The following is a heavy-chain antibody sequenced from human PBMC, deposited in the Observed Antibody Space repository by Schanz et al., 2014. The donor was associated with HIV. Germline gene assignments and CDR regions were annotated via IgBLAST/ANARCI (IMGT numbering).Heavy chain of an antibody. CDR2: ISSNTNYI. V-gene: IGHV3-21*06. CDR1: EFTFRNAW. CDR3: ARGGLRWHPEWLDY. Sequence: EVQLVESGGGLVKPGGSLRLSCAASEFTFRNAWMNWVRQAPGKGLEWISSISSNTNYINYADSVKGRFTISRDNSKNTLYLQMNSLRAEDTAVYYCARGGLRWHPEWLDYWGQGTLVTVSS. J-gene: IGHJ4*02. D-gene: IGHD4-17*01.